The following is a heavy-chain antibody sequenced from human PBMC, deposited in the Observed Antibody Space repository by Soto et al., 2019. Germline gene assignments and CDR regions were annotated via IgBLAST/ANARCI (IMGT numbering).Heavy chain of an antibody. Sequence: PGESLKISCKGSGYSFTSYWIGWVRQMPGKGLEWMGIIYPGDSDTRYSPSFQGQVTISADKSISTAYLQWSSLKASDTAVYYCARHYYDSSGYYLFLDYWGQGTLVTVSS. CDR3: ARHYYDSSGYYLFLDY. CDR2: IYPGDSDT. D-gene: IGHD3-22*01. CDR1: GYSFTSYW. V-gene: IGHV5-51*01. J-gene: IGHJ4*02.